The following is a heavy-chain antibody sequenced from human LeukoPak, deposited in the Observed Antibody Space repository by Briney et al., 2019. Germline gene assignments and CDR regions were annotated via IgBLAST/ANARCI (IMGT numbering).Heavy chain of an antibody. Sequence: ASVKVSCKASGYTFTSYDINWVRQATGQGLAWMGWTNPNSGNTGYAQKFQGRVTMTRNTSISTAYMELSSLRSEDTAVYYCARGRSSSSVWYYYYYMDVWGKGTTVTVFS. D-gene: IGHD6-6*01. J-gene: IGHJ6*03. CDR3: ARGRSSSSVWYYYYYMDV. V-gene: IGHV1-8*01. CDR1: GYTFTSYD. CDR2: TNPNSGNT.